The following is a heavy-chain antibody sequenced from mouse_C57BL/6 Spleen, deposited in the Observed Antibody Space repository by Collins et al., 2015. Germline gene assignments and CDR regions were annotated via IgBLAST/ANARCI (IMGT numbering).Heavy chain of an antibody. CDR3: AREDYYGSSYRYYYAMDY. Sequence: QVQLQQPGAELVKPGASVRLSCKASGYTFTSYWMHWVKQRPGRGLEWIGRIDPNSGGTKYNEKFKSKATLTVDKPSSTAYMQLSSLASEDSAVYYCAREDYYGSSYRYYYAMDYWGQGTSVTVSS. J-gene: IGHJ4*01. CDR1: GYTFTSYW. D-gene: IGHD1-1*01. CDR2: IDPNSGGT. V-gene: IGHV1-72*01.